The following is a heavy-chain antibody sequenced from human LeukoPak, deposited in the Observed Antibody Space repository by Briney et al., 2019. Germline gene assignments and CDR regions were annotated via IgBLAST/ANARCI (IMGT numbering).Heavy chain of an antibody. V-gene: IGHV4-59*12. CDR3: ARMVDSSGWYYYYYMDV. CDR2: IYYSGST. CDR1: GGSISSYY. Sequence: PSETLSLTCTVSGGSISSYYWSWIRQPPGKGLEWIGYIYYSGSTNYNPSLKSRVTMSVDTSKNQFSLKLSSVTAADTAVYYCARMVDSSGWYYYYYMDVWGKGTTVTVSS. J-gene: IGHJ6*03. D-gene: IGHD6-19*01.